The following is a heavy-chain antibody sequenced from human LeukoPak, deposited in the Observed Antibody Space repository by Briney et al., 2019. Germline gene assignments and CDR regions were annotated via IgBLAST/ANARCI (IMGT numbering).Heavy chain of an antibody. CDR2: ISNNGGYT. D-gene: IGHD2-15*01. V-gene: IGHV3-23*01. CDR3: AKQLGYCSDGSCYFPY. CDR1: GFTFSSSA. Sequence: GGSLRLSCAAAGFTFSSSAMSGVRQAPGKGLEWVSAISNNGGYTYYADSVQGRFTISRDNSKSTLCLQMNSLRAEDTAVYYCAKQLGYCSDGSCYFPYWGQGTLVTVSS. J-gene: IGHJ4*02.